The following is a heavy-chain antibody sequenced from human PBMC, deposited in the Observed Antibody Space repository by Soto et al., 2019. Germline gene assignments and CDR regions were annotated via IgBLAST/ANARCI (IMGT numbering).Heavy chain of an antibody. Sequence: EVQLVESGGDLVQPGGSLRLSCAASGLTFSDHYMDWVRQAPGKGLEWVARTRNKTKSYTTEYAASVKGRFTISRDDSKNSLYLEMNSLKPEDTAVYYCARATATPPRYYYYMDVWGKGTTVTVSS. D-gene: IGHD2-15*01. CDR3: ARATATPPRYYYYMDV. J-gene: IGHJ6*03. V-gene: IGHV3-72*01. CDR2: TRNKTKSYTT. CDR1: GLTFSDHY.